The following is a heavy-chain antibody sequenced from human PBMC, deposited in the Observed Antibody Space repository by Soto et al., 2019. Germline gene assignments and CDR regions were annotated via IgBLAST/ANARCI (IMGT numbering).Heavy chain of an antibody. CDR2: IKQDGSEK. CDR1: GFTFSSYW. D-gene: IGHD1-26*01. J-gene: IGHJ5*02. CDR3: GRPSKGELIDL. V-gene: IGHV3-7*01. Sequence: GGSLRLSCAASGFTFSSYWMSWVRQAPGKGLEWVANIKQDGSEKYYVDSVKGRFTISRDNAKNSLYLQMNSLRAEDTAVYYCGRPSKGELIDLWGQGIMVTVSS.